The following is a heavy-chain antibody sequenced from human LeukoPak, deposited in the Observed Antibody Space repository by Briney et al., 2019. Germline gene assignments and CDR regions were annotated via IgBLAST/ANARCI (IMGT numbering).Heavy chain of an antibody. CDR1: GFTFTSYW. CDR3: ARGIRPQSSSWYVVIDY. CDR2: INSDGSVT. V-gene: IGHV3-74*01. D-gene: IGHD6-13*01. J-gene: IGHJ4*02. Sequence: GGSLRLSCAASGFTFTSYWIHWVRQVPGKGLVWVSRINSDGSVTNYADSVKGRFTISRDNAKNTLYLQMNGLRAEDTAVYYCARGIRPQSSSWYVVIDYWGQGTLVTVSS.